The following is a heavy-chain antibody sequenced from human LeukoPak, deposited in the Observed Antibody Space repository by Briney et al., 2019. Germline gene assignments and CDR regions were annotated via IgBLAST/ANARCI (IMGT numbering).Heavy chain of an antibody. CDR2: INPNSGGT. D-gene: IGHD3-10*01. CDR1: GYNFTGYY. J-gene: IGHJ4*02. CDR3: ARGGMVRGVIENY. V-gene: IGHV1-2*02. Sequence: ASVKVSCKASGYNFTGYYMHWVRQAPGQGLEWMGWINPNSGGTNYAQKFQGRVTMTRDTSISTAYMELSRLRSDDTAVYYCARGGMVRGVIENYWGQGTLVTVSS.